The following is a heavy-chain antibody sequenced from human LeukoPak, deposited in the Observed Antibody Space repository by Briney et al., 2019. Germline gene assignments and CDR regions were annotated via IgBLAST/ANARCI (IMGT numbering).Heavy chain of an antibody. D-gene: IGHD3-10*01. CDR1: GTSISTYY. Sequence: SETLSLTCTVSGTSISTYYWSWIRQPPGKGLEWVGYLYYSGSTSYNPSLKSRVTISVDTSKNQFSLRLSSVTAADAAVYYCARAGSGYSFDYWGQGTLVTVSS. CDR2: LYYSGST. J-gene: IGHJ4*02. CDR3: ARAGSGYSFDY. V-gene: IGHV4-59*08.